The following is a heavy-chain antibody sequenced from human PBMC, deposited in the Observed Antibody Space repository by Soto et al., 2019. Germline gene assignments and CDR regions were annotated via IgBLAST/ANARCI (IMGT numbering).Heavy chain of an antibody. CDR3: ARDNLAGALDYFDY. CDR2: ISAYNGNT. V-gene: IGHV1-18*04. J-gene: IGHJ4*02. D-gene: IGHD6-19*01. CDR1: GYTFTSYG. Sequence: GAAVKVSCKASGYTFTSYGISWVRQAPGQGLEWMGWISAYNGNTNYAQKLQGRVTMTTDTSTSTAYMELRSLRSDDTAVYYCARDNLAGALDYFDYWGQGTTVTVSS.